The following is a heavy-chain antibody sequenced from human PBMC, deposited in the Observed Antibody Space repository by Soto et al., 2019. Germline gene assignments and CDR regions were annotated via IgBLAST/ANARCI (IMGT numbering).Heavy chain of an antibody. CDR2: IKQDGSEK. Sequence: GGSLRLSCAASGFTFSTYWMSWVRQAPGKGLEWVANIKQDGSEKYYVDFVKGRFTISRDNAKNLLYLQMNSLRAEDTAVYYCARDLGIAAAVGGDYFYNGMDVWGQGTTVTVSS. J-gene: IGHJ6*02. CDR1: GFTFSTYW. D-gene: IGHD6-13*01. CDR3: ARDLGIAAAVGGDYFYNGMDV. V-gene: IGHV3-7*03.